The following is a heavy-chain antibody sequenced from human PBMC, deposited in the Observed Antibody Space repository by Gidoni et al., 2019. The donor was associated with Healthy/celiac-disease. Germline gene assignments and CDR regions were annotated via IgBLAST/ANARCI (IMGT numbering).Heavy chain of an antibody. CDR3: ARYPSSEWLDDY. CDR2: ISSSSSYI. Sequence: EVQRVESAGGLVKPGVYLRLSGVASGFTFSSSSLNWVRQAPGKGLEWVSSISSSSSYIYYADSVTGRFTTSSDNAQHSLYLQMNSLRAEDTAVSFCARYPSSEWLDDYWGQGTLVTVSS. D-gene: IGHD6-19*01. CDR1: GFTFSSSS. V-gene: IGHV3-21*01. J-gene: IGHJ4*02.